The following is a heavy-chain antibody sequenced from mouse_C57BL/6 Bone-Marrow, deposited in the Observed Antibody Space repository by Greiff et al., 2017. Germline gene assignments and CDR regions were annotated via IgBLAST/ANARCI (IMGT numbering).Heavy chain of an antibody. CDR3: ARLTVVAYDFDY. CDR1: GFTFSSYA. CDR2: ISDGGSYT. D-gene: IGHD1-1*01. J-gene: IGHJ2*01. V-gene: IGHV5-4*03. Sequence: EVKLVEPGGGLVKPGGSLKLSCAASGFTFSSYAMSWVRQTPEKRLAWVATISDGGSYTYYPDNVKGRFTISRDNAKNNLYLQMSHLKSEDTAMYYCARLTVVAYDFDYWGQGTTLTVSA.